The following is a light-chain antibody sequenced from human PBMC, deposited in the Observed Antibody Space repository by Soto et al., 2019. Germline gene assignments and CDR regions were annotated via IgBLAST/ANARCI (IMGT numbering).Light chain of an antibody. CDR2: LNSDGSH. CDR1: RGHSSYA. CDR3: QTWGTGIHV. V-gene: IGLV4-69*01. Sequence: QLVLTQSPSASASLGASVKLTCTRSRGHSSYAIAWHQQQPEKGPRYLMKLNSDGSHSRGDGIPDRFSGSSSGAERYLTISSLQSEDEADYYCQTWGTGIHVFGTGTKLTVL. J-gene: IGLJ1*01.